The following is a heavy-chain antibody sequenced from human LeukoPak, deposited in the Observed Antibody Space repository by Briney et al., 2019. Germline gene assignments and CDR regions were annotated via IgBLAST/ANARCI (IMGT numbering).Heavy chain of an antibody. CDR2: IRSKAYGGTT. V-gene: IGHV3-49*04. Sequence: GGSLRLSCTASGFTFGDYAMSWVRQAPGKGLEWVGFIRSKAYGGTTEYAASVKGRFTISRDDSKSIAYLQMNSLKTEDTAVCYCTREYSSSWYTVKVGYYYYYYMDVWGKGTTVTISS. D-gene: IGHD6-13*01. CDR1: GFTFGDYA. CDR3: TREYSSSWYTVKVGYYYYYYMDV. J-gene: IGHJ6*03.